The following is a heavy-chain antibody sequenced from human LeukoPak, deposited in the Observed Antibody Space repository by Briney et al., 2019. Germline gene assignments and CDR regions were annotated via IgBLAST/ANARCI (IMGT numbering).Heavy chain of an antibody. CDR2: IYYSGIT. J-gene: IGHJ2*01. D-gene: IGHD1-1*01. Sequence: SETLSLTCTVSGGSVSSGSFYWDWIRQSPGRGLEWIGYIYYSGITNYSPSLKSRVTISVDTSKNQFSLRLNSVTAADPAVYYCASSTGYSYFDLWGRGTLVTVPS. CDR1: GGSVSSGSFY. V-gene: IGHV4-61*01. CDR3: ASSTGYSYFDL.